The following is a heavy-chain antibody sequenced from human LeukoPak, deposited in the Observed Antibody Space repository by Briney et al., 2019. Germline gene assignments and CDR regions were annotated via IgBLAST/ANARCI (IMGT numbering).Heavy chain of an antibody. D-gene: IGHD1-26*01. Sequence: SETLSLTCSASGGSVSSGRYYWTWIRQPAGKGLEWIGRFYTSGSTNYNPSLESRVTISIDTSKNQFSLKLSSVTAADTAVYYCARETTLGPTSRMDVWGKGTTVTVSS. CDR2: FYTSGST. J-gene: IGHJ6*04. CDR3: ARETTLGPTSRMDV. V-gene: IGHV4-61*02. CDR1: GGSVSSGRYY.